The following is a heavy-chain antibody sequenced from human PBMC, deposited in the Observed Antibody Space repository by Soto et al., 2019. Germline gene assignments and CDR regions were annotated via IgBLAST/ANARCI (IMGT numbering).Heavy chain of an antibody. CDR1: GGTFSSYS. CDR3: ARNSGSYSSFDY. V-gene: IGHV1-69*02. CDR2: IIPLLDII. J-gene: IGHJ4*02. D-gene: IGHD1-26*01. Sequence: QVQLVQSGAEVQKPGSSVKVSCKASGGTFSSYSINWVRQAPGQGLEWMGKIIPLLDIIHYAQKFRGRVTITADRSTSTAYLDLSSLGSEDTAVYYCARNSGSYSSFDYWGQGTLVTVSS.